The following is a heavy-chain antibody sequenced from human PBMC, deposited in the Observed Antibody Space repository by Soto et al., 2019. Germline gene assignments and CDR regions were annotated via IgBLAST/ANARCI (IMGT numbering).Heavy chain of an antibody. V-gene: IGHV1-18*01. D-gene: IGHD3-10*01. J-gene: IGHJ4*02. CDR1: GYTFTSYG. CDR3: ARSYYGSGGYYASGY. Sequence: QVQLVQSGAEVKKPGASVKVSCKASGYTFTSYGISWVRQAPGQGLEWMGWISAYNGNTNYAQKLQGRVTMTTDTSTSTANMELRSLRSDDTAVYYCARSYYGSGGYYASGYWGQGTLVTVSS. CDR2: ISAYNGNT.